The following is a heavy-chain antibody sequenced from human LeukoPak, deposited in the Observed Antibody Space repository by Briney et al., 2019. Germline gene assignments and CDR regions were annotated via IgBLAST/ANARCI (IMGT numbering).Heavy chain of an antibody. CDR1: GYTLTELS. D-gene: IGHD1-26*01. CDR2: FDPEDGET. V-gene: IGHV1-24*01. CDR3: APGRYSGSYHRPGLGDY. Sequence: ASVKVSRKVSGYTLTELSMHWVRQAPGKGLEWMGGFDPEDGETIYAQKFQGRVTMTEDTSTDTAYMELSSLRSEDTAVYYCAPGRYSGSYHRPGLGDYWGQGTLVTVSS. J-gene: IGHJ4*02.